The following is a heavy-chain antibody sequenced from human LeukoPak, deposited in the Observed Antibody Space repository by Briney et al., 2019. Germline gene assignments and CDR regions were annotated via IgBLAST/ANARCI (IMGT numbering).Heavy chain of an antibody. J-gene: IGHJ4*02. CDR2: ISYDGSNK. CDR1: RFTFSSYA. Sequence: PGRSLRLSCAASRFTFSSYAMHWVRQAPGKGLEWVAVISYDGSNKYYADSVRGRFTISRDNSKNTLYLEMNSLRAEDTAIYYCAKDLVSPRRVGSSEKLDYWGQGTLVTVSS. V-gene: IGHV3-30-3*01. D-gene: IGHD3-10*01. CDR3: AKDLVSPRRVGSSEKLDY.